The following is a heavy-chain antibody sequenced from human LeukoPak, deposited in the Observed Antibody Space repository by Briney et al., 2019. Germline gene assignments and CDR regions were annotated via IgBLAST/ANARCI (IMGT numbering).Heavy chain of an antibody. J-gene: IGHJ4*02. Sequence: PGGSLRLSCAASGFTFSDYYMSWIRQAPGKGLEWVSYISSSGSTIYYADSVKGRFTISRDNAKNSLYLQMNSLRAEDTAVYYCARVRILKGAAAGTGALWFDYWGQGTLVTVSS. CDR1: GFTFSDYY. D-gene: IGHD6-13*01. CDR3: ARVRILKGAAAGTGALWFDY. V-gene: IGHV3-11*01. CDR2: ISSSGSTI.